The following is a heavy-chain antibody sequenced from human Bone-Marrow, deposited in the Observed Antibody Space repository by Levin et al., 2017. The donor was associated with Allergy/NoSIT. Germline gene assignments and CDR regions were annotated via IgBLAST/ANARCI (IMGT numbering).Heavy chain of an antibody. CDR1: GYTFTSYG. Sequence: GESLKISCKASGYTFTSYGISWVRQAPGQGLEWMGWISAYNGNTNYAQKLQGRVTMTTDTSTSTAYMELRSLRSDDTAVYYCARDRPDYYGSPVDYGMDVWGQGTTVTVSS. D-gene: IGHD3-10*01. V-gene: IGHV1-18*01. CDR3: ARDRPDYYGSPVDYGMDV. CDR2: ISAYNGNT. J-gene: IGHJ6*02.